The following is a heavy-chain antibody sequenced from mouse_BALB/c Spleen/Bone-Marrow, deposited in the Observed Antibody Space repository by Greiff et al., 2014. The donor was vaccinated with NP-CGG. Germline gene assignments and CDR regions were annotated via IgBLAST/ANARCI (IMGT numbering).Heavy chain of an antibody. D-gene: IGHD2-4*01. CDR3: ARKSQRAYDSMIY. Sequence: VQLQQSGPELVKPGASVRISCKASGYTFTSFYIYWVRQRPGQGLEGIGWIYPGDFTTKYNEKFKGKATLTADKSSTTASMQLSSLTSEDSAVYFCARKSQRAYDSMIYWGQGTSVTVSS. V-gene: IGHV1S56*01. CDR1: GYTFTSFY. CDR2: IYPGDFTT. J-gene: IGHJ4*01.